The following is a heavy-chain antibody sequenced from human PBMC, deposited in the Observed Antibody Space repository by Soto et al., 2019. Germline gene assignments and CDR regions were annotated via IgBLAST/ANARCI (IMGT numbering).Heavy chain of an antibody. CDR3: ARNVPVTTLGY. J-gene: IGHJ4*01. CDR2: IYSTGNT. Sequence: EVKLVESGGGLVQPGGSLRLSCAASGVTVSNNYMTWVRQAPGKGLELVSSIYSTGNTFYADSVKGRFTISRDNSKNTLYLQMNSLRVEDTAVYYCARNVPVTTLGYWGHGTLVTVSS. D-gene: IGHD4-17*01. CDR1: GVTVSNNY. V-gene: IGHV3-66*01.